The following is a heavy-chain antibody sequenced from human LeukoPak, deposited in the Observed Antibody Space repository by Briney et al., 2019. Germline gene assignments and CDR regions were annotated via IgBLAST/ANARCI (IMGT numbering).Heavy chain of an antibody. CDR1: GCSISSYY. J-gene: IGHJ6*02. V-gene: IGHV4-59*01. D-gene: IGHD1-26*01. Sequence: SETLSLTGTVSGCSISSYYWSWIRQPPAKGLEWIGYIYYSGSTNYNPSLKSRVTISVDTSKNQFSLKLSSVTAADTAVYYCARVAVGATTGYYYYGMDVWGQGTTVTVSS. CDR2: IYYSGST. CDR3: ARVAVGATTGYYYYGMDV.